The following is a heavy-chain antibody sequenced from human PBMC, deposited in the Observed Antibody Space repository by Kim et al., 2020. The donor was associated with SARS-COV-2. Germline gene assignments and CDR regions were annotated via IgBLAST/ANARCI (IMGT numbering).Heavy chain of an antibody. V-gene: IGHV3-30*18. J-gene: IGHJ6*03. CDR3: AKSRDAYMDV. D-gene: IGHD6-13*01. Sequence: GGSLRLSCAASGFTFSSYGMHWVRQAPGKGLEWVAVISYDGSNKYYADSVKGRFTISRDNSKNTLYLQMNSLRAEDTAVYYCAKSRDAYMDVWGKGTTVTVSS. CDR2: ISYDGSNK. CDR1: GFTFSSYG.